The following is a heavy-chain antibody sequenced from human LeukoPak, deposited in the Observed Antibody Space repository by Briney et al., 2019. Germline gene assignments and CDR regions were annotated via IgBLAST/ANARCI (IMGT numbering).Heavy chain of an antibody. CDR3: GSRRWKIFGSSWYYNY. CDR2: INTDGSST. Sequence: GGSLRLSSAVSGFSFSSYWIHWVRQGPGKGLVWVSGINTDGSSTSYADSVKGRATISRDNAKNTLYLQMSSLRAEDTAVYYCGSRRWKIFGSSWYYNYWGQGTLVTVSS. CDR1: GFSFSSYW. J-gene: IGHJ4*02. D-gene: IGHD6-13*01. V-gene: IGHV3-74*01.